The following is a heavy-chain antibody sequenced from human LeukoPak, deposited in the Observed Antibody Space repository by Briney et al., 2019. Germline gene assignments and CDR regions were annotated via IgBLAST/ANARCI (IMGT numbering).Heavy chain of an antibody. D-gene: IGHD5-18*01. CDR2: IYIDGTGI. Sequence: GGSLRLSCAASGFTFSKYWMHWVRQAPGKGLVWVSRIYIDGTGIVYAGSVKGRFIISRDNAKNTLYLQMNSLRVEDTAVYYCARAPPSNGYSYHFDIWGQGTMVTVSS. CDR3: ARAPPSNGYSYHFDI. J-gene: IGHJ3*02. V-gene: IGHV3-74*01. CDR1: GFTFSKYW.